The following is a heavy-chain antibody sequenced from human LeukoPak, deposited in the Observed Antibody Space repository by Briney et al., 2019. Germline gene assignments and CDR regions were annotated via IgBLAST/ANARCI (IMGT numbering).Heavy chain of an antibody. J-gene: IGHJ4*02. CDR3: ARAPDIVVVPAAMAFDY. Sequence: GASVKVSCKASGYTFTSYYMHWVRQAPGLGLEWMGIINPSGGSTSYAQKFQGRVTMTRDTSTSTVYMELSSLRSEDTAVYYCARAPDIVVVPAAMAFDYWGQGTLVTVSS. D-gene: IGHD2-2*01. CDR2: INPSGGST. CDR1: GYTFTSYY. V-gene: IGHV1-46*01.